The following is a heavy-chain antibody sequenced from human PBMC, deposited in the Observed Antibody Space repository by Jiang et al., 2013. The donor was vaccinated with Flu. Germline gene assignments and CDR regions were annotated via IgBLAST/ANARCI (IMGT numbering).Heavy chain of an antibody. J-gene: IGHJ4*02. CDR3: ARHSRDASY. D-gene: IGHD5-24*01. V-gene: IGHV5-51*01. CDR2: IYPDDSDT. Sequence: IIYPDDSDTRYSPSFEGQVTISADKAIGTAYLQWSSLKASDTAMYYCARHSRDASYWGQGTLVTVSS.